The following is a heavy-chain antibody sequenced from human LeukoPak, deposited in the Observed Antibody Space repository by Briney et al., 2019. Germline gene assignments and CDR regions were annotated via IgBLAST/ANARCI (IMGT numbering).Heavy chain of an antibody. CDR2: ISGSGGST. Sequence: PGGSLRLSCAASGFTYSSYAMSWIRQAPGKGLEWVSAISGSGGSTYYADSVKGRFTISRDNSKNTLYLQMNSLRAEDTAVYYYLKDEYSSNLDYWGQGTLVTVSS. D-gene: IGHD6-6*01. CDR3: LKDEYSSNLDY. J-gene: IGHJ4*02. V-gene: IGHV3-23*01. CDR1: GFTYSSYA.